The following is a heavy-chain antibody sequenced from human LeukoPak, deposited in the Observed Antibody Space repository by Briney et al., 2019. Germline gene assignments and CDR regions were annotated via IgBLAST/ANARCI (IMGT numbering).Heavy chain of an antibody. Sequence: ASVKVSCKASGYTFTSYAMHWVRQAPGQRLEWMGWINAGNGNTKYSQKFQGRVTITRDTSASTAYMELSSLRSEDTAVYYCARGAPITMVRGVITSLFDYWGQGTLVTVSS. CDR1: GYTFTSYA. CDR3: ARGAPITMVRGVITSLFDY. J-gene: IGHJ4*02. D-gene: IGHD3-10*01. V-gene: IGHV1-3*01. CDR2: INAGNGNT.